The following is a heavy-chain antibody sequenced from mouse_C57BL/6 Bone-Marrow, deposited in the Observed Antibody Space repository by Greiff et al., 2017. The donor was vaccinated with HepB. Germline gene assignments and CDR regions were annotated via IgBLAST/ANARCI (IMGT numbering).Heavy chain of an antibody. J-gene: IGHJ2*01. V-gene: IGHV1-82*01. CDR3: AISRDYFDY. CDR2: IYPGDGDT. Sequence: QVQLKESGPELVKPGASVKISCKASGYAFSSSWMNWVKQRPGKGLEWIGRIYPGDGDTNYNGKFKGKATLTADKSSSTAYMQLSSLTSEDSAVYFCAISRDYFDYWGQGTTLTVSS. CDR1: GYAFSSSW.